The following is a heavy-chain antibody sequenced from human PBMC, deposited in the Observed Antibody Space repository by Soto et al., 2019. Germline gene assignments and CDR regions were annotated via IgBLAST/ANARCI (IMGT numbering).Heavy chain of an antibody. V-gene: IGHV1-69*12. Sequence: QVQLVQSGAEVKKPGSSVKVSCKVSGGTFNYYAINWVRQAPGQGLEWMGGIVPICGTTNYAQKFQGRVTITAAESTSTDNMKLSSLRSEDTAVYYCARSGVEVNAFDIWGQGTLVTVSS. CDR2: IVPICGTT. CDR1: GGTFNYYA. D-gene: IGHD2-21*01. J-gene: IGHJ3*02. CDR3: ARSGVEVNAFDI.